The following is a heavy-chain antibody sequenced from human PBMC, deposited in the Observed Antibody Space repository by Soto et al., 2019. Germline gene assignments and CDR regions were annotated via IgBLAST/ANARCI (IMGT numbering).Heavy chain of an antibody. CDR1: GGTFSSYA. CDR3: AGDSSSEDYYYYGMDV. CDR2: IIPIFGTA. Sequence: SVKVSCKASGGTFSSYASSWVRQAPGQGLEWMGGIIPIFGTANYAQKFQGRVTITADESTSTAYMELSSLRSEDTAVYYCAGDSSSEDYYYYGMDVWGQGTTVTVSS. D-gene: IGHD6-6*01. V-gene: IGHV1-69*13. J-gene: IGHJ6*02.